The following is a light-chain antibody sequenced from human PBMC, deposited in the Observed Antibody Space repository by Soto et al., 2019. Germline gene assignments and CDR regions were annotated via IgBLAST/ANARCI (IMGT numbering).Light chain of an antibody. CDR3: SSYTSSSIDYV. J-gene: IGLJ1*01. CDR1: SSDVGGYNY. Sequence: QSALTQPASVSGSPGQSITISCTGTSSDVGGYNYDSWYQQHPGKAPKRMIYEVSNRPSGVSNRFSGSKSGNTASLTISGLQAEDEADYYCSSYTSSSIDYVFGTGTKLTVL. CDR2: EVS. V-gene: IGLV2-14*01.